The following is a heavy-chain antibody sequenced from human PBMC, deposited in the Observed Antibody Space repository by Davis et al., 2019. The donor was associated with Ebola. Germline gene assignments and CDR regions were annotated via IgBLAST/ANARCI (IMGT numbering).Heavy chain of an antibody. D-gene: IGHD5-18*01. V-gene: IGHV3-23*01. CDR2: ISGSGGST. CDR1: GFTFSSYA. Sequence: GESLKISCAASGFTFSSYAMSWVRQAPGKGLEWVSAISGSGGSTYYADSVKGRFTISRDNAKNSLYLQMNSLRAEDTAVYYCASLIEVDTAMVAFDYWGQGALVTVSS. J-gene: IGHJ4*02. CDR3: ASLIEVDTAMVAFDY.